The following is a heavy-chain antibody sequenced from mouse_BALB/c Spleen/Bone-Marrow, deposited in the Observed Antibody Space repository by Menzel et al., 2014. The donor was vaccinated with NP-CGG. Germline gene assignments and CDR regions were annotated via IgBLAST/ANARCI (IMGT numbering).Heavy chain of an antibody. J-gene: IGHJ4*01. D-gene: IGHD1-1*01. Sequence: DLVKPGASVKLSCKASGYTFTSYWINWIRQRPGQGLEWIGRIAPGSGSTYYDEMFKGKATLTVDTSSSTAYIQLSSMSSEDSAVYFCARYYSGRAIDYWGQGTTVTVSS. CDR1: GYTFTSYW. CDR2: IAPGSGST. CDR3: ARYYSGRAIDY. V-gene: IGHV1S41*01.